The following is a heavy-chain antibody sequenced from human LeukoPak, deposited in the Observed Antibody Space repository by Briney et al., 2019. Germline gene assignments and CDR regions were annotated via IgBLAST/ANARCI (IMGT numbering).Heavy chain of an antibody. CDR2: IYYTGST. D-gene: IGHD2-15*01. Sequence: SETLSLTCTVSGGSIRSYYWSWIRQPPGKGLEWIGYIYYTGSTNYNPSLKSRVTISVGTSKNQFYLNLSSVTAADTAVYYCARDRRSGEDSNFWEQETLVTVSS. V-gene: IGHV4-59*01. J-gene: IGHJ4*02. CDR3: ARDRRSGEDSNF. CDR1: GGSIRSYY.